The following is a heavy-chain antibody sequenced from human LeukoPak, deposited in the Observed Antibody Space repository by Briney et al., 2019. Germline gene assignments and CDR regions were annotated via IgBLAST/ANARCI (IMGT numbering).Heavy chain of an antibody. J-gene: IGHJ6*03. V-gene: IGHV4-38-2*02. CDR3: AREVTGTTNYYYYYYMDV. CDR1: GYSIRSGYY. D-gene: IGHD1-20*01. Sequence: SETPSLTCTVSGYSIRSGYYWGWIRQPPGKGLEWIGSIYYSGSTYYNPSLKSRVTISVDTSKNQFSLKLSSVTAADTAVYYCAREVTGTTNYYYYYYMDVWGKGTTVTVSS. CDR2: IYYSGST.